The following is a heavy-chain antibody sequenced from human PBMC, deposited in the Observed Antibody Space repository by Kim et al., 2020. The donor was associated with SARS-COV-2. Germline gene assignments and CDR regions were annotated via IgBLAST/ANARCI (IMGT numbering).Heavy chain of an antibody. D-gene: IGHD6-19*01. J-gene: IGHJ6*02. Sequence: SVKVSCKASGVTFSSYAISWVRQAPGQGLEWMGGIIPIFGTANYAQKFQGRVTITADESTSTAYMELSSLRSEDTAVYYCARTSWGKSSGWYGYYYYGMDVWGQGTTGTASS. V-gene: IGHV1-69*13. CDR1: GVTFSSYA. CDR2: IIPIFGTA. CDR3: ARTSWGKSSGWYGYYYYGMDV.